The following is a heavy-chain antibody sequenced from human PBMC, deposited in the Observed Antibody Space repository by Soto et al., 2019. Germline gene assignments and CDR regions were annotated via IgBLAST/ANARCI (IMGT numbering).Heavy chain of an antibody. CDR3: ARRGYYYDSSGYYFLDY. V-gene: IGHV5-51*01. J-gene: IGHJ4*02. Sequence: ESLKISFKGSGYSFTSYWIGWVRQIPGKGLEWMGIIYPGDSDTRYSPSFQGQVTISADKSISTAYLQWSSLKASDTAMYYCARRGYYYDSSGYYFLDYWGQGTLVTVSS. CDR1: GYSFTSYW. D-gene: IGHD3-22*01. CDR2: IYPGDSDT.